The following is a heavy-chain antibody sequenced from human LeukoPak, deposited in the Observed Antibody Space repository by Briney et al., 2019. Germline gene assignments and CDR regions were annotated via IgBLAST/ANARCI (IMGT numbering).Heavy chain of an antibody. D-gene: IGHD3-22*01. CDR1: GFTFSSYW. CDR3: ARVRSSGYYCFDY. V-gene: IGHV3-74*01. J-gene: IGHJ4*02. Sequence: GGSLRLSCAASGFTFSSYWMHCVRQAPGKGLVWVSRINSDGSSTSYADSVKGRFTISRDNAKNTLYLQMNSLRAEDTAVYYCARVRSSGYYCFDYWGQGTLVTVSS. CDR2: INSDGSST.